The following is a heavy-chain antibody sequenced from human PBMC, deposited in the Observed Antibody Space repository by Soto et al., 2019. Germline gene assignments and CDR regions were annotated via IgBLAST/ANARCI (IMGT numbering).Heavy chain of an antibody. V-gene: IGHV3-48*01. D-gene: IGHD5-12*01. Sequence: GGSLRLSCAASGFTFNSYAMNWVRQAPGKGLEWVSYLSGGSSAIYYTDSVKGRFTISRDNAKNSLFLQMNALRAEDTAVYYCARDGWYSGYEGGFDYWGQGTLVTVSS. CDR1: GFTFNSYA. J-gene: IGHJ4*02. CDR2: LSGGSSAI. CDR3: ARDGWYSGYEGGFDY.